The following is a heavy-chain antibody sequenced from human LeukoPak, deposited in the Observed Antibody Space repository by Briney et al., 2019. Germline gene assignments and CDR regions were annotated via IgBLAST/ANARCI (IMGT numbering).Heavy chain of an antibody. CDR2: IYPGDSET. J-gene: IGHJ5*02. CDR1: GYSFTSYW. D-gene: IGHD2-2*02. CDR3: ARPYCNRVSRYTIDP. Sequence: GESLKISCKGSGYSFTSYWIGWVRQMPGKGLEWMGIIYPGDSETRYSPSFQGQVTISADKSISTAYLQWSSLKASDTAMYYCARPYCNRVSRYTIDPWGQGTLVTVSS. V-gene: IGHV5-51*01.